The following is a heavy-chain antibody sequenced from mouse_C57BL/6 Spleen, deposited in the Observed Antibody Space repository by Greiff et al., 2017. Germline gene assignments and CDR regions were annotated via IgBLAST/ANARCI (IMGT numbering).Heavy chain of an antibody. CDR2: IYPGDGDT. J-gene: IGHJ4*01. CDR3: ARWAAMDY. Sequence: QVQLKESGPELVKPGASVKISCKASGYAFSSSWMNWVKQRPGKGLEWIGRIYPGDGDTNYNGKFKGKATLTADKSSSTAYMQLSSLTSEDSAVYFCARWAAMDYWGQGTSVTVSS. CDR1: GYAFSSSW. V-gene: IGHV1-82*01.